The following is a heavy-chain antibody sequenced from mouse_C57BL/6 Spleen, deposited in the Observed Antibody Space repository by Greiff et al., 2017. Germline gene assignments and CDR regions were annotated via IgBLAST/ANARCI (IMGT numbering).Heavy chain of an antibody. D-gene: IGHD1-1*01. Sequence: EVKLMESEGGLVQPGSSMKLSCTASGYTFSDYYMAWVRQVPEKGLEWVANINYDGSSTYYLDSLKSRFIISRDNAKNILYLQMSSLKSEDTATYYCAREASYCSSSPLYYFDYWGQGTTRTVSS. CDR2: INYDGSST. CDR3: AREASYCSSSPLYYFDY. CDR1: GYTFSDYY. V-gene: IGHV5-16*01. J-gene: IGHJ2*01.